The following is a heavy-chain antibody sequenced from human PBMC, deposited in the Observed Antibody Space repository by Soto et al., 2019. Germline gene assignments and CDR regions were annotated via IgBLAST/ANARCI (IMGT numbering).Heavy chain of an antibody. D-gene: IGHD3-9*01. J-gene: IGHJ3*02. CDR1: AYTFTSTG. CDR2: ISAYNGNT. Sequence: ASGTVECYTAAYTFTSTGISWVRQAPGQGHEWMGWISAYNGNTNYAQKLQVRVTMTTDTSTSTANMELRTLRSDDTAVYDCARDRPVLRCFDWVFLSVEDASYNWGAGTMVAVS. CDR3: ARDRPVLRCFDWVFLSVEDASYN. V-gene: IGHV1-18*01.